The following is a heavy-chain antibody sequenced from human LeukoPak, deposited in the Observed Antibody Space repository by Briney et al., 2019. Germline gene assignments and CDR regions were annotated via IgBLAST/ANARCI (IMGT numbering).Heavy chain of an antibody. D-gene: IGHD3-16*01. CDR2: INWNGGST. CDR3: VRSFNSYGYPTGY. CDR1: GFTFGDYG. J-gene: IGHJ4*02. Sequence: PGGSLRLSCAASGFTFGDYGMSWARQTPGKGLEWVAGINWNGGSTGYAVSVRGRFIISRDDAKNALHLQMYSLRAEDTAFYYCVRSFNSYGYPTGYWGQGTLVTVSS. V-gene: IGHV3-20*04.